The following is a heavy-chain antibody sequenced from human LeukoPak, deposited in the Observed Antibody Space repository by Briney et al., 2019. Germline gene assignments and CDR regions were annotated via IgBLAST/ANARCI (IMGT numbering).Heavy chain of an antibody. CDR2: IKQDGSEK. V-gene: IGHV3-7*01. CDR3: ASLWY. D-gene: IGHD3-16*01. CDR1: GFTFSSYG. J-gene: IGHJ4*02. Sequence: PGGSLRLSCAASGFTFSSYGMHWVRQAPGKGLEWVANIKQDGSEKYYVDSVKGRFTISRDNAKNSLYLQMNSLRAEDTAVYYCASLWYWGQGTLVTVSS.